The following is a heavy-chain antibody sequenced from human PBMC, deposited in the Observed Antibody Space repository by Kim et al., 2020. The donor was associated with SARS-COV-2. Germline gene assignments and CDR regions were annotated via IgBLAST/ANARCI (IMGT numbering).Heavy chain of an antibody. CDR1: GYTFTSYA. V-gene: IGHV1-3*01. Sequence: ASVKVSCKASGYTFTSYAMHWVRQAPGQRLEWMGWINAGNGNTTYSQKFQGRVTITRDTSASTAYMELSSLRSEDTAVYYCARESYYDFWSGYFPANDYWGQGTLVTVSS. CDR2: INAGNGNT. J-gene: IGHJ4*02. CDR3: ARESYYDFWSGYFPANDY. D-gene: IGHD3-3*01.